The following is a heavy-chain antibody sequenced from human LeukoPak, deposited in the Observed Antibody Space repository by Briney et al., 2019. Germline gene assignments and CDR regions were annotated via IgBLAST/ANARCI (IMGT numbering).Heavy chain of an antibody. V-gene: IGHV4-30-2*01. J-gene: IGHJ4*02. CDR3: ARVRHGWFDY. Sequence: PSQTLSLTCAVSGGSISSGGHSWSWIRQPPGKGLEWIGYIYHSGSTYYNPSLKSRVTISVDRSKNQFSLKLSSVTAADTAVYYCARVRHGWFDYWGQGTLVTVSS. CDR1: GGSISSGGHS. CDR2: IYHSGST. D-gene: IGHD6-19*01.